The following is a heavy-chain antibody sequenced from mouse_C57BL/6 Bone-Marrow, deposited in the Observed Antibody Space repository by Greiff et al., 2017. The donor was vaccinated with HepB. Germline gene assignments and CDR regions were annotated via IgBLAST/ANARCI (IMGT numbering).Heavy chain of an antibody. CDR3: ARHDYDWFAY. J-gene: IGHJ3*01. D-gene: IGHD2-4*01. V-gene: IGHV7-3*01. CDR1: GFTFTDYY. CDR2: IRNKANGYTT. Sequence: EVKLEESGGGLVQPGGSLSLSCAASGFTFTDYYMSWVRQPPGKALEWLGFIRNKANGYTTEYSASVKGRFTISRDNSQSILYLQMNALRAEDSATYYCARHDYDWFAYWGQGTLVTVSA.